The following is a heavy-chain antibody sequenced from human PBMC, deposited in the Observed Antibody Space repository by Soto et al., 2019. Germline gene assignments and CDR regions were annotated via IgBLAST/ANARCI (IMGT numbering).Heavy chain of an antibody. J-gene: IGHJ4*02. D-gene: IGHD2-15*01. Sequence: GGSRRRSWAASRFTFSSYAMGWGRQGPGKGLEWVAVVSIGGSTHYADSVRGRFTISRDNSKNTLSLQMNSLTAEDTAVYFCAKRRGAGGHFDYWGQGALVTVSS. V-gene: IGHV3-23*01. CDR1: RFTFSSYA. CDR3: AKRRGAGGHFDY. CDR2: VSIGGST.